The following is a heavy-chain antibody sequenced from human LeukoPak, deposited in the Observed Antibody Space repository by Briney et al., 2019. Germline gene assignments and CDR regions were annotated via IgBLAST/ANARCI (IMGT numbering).Heavy chain of an antibody. D-gene: IGHD6-19*01. J-gene: IGHJ5*02. CDR3: ARAYGSGWSGHQEFDP. V-gene: IGHV1-2*02. CDR1: GCTFTGYY. Sequence: ASVKVSCKASGCTFTGYYMHWVRQAPGQGLEWMGWINPNSGGTNYAQKFQGRVTMTRDTSISTAYMELSRLRSEDTAVYYCARAYGSGWSGHQEFDPWGQGTLVTVSS. CDR2: INPNSGGT.